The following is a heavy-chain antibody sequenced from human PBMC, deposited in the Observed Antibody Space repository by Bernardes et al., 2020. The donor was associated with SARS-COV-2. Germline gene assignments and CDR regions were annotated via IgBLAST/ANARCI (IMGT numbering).Heavy chain of an antibody. V-gene: IGHV3-20*01. CDR1: GFTFDDYG. Sequence: GGSLRLSCAASGFTFDDYGMSWVRQAPGKGLEWVSGINWNGGSTGYADSVKGRFTISRDNAKNSLYLQMNSLRAEDTALYHCARHNQVDYSYYYGMDVWGQGTTVTVSS. CDR3: ARHNQVDYSYYYGMDV. J-gene: IGHJ6*02. CDR2: INWNGGST. D-gene: IGHD2-21*01.